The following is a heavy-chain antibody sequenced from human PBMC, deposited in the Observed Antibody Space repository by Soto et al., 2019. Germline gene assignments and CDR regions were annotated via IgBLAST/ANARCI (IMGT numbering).Heavy chain of an antibody. Sequence: GGSLRLSGEASGFPFSRVSMTWVRQVPGKGLEWVASISSASSETWYADSVKGRFIISGDNAQNSLWLQMSTLRPEDSAIYYCAIVAYWGPGTQVTVSS. V-gene: IGHV3-21*01. CDR2: ISSASSET. CDR3: AIVAY. CDR1: GFPFSRVS. J-gene: IGHJ4*02.